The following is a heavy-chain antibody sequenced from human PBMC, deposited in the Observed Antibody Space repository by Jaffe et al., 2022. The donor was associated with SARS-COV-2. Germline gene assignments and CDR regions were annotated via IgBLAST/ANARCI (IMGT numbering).Heavy chain of an antibody. CDR2: TYYRSKWYN. Sequence: QVQLQQSGPGLVKPSQTLSLTCAISGDSVSSNSAAWNWIRQSPSRGLEWLGRTYYRSKWYNDYAVSVKSRITINPDTSKNQFSLQLNSVTPEDTAVYYCAREIYCSSTSCLGSYYYGMDVWGQGTTVTVSS. J-gene: IGHJ6*02. CDR1: GDSVSSNSAA. CDR3: AREIYCSSTSCLGSYYYGMDV. D-gene: IGHD2-2*01. V-gene: IGHV6-1*01.